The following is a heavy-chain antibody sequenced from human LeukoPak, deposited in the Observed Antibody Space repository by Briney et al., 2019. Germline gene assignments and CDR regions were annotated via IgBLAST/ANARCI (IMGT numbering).Heavy chain of an antibody. J-gene: IGHJ4*02. CDR2: ISSSGSTI. Sequence: GGSLRLSCAASGFTFSSYEMNWVRQAPGKGLEWVSYISSSGSTIYYADSVKGRFTISRDNAKNSLYLQMNSLRAEDTAVYYCARERITGTTDYWGQGTLVTVSS. D-gene: IGHD1-20*01. CDR1: GFTFSSYE. V-gene: IGHV3-48*03. CDR3: ARERITGTTDY.